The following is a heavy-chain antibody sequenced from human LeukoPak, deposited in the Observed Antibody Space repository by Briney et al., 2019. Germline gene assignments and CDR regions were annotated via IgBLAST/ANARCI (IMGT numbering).Heavy chain of an antibody. V-gene: IGHV3-73*01. CDR1: GFTFSGSA. CDR3: TRHRYSGSYNWFDP. J-gene: IGHJ5*02. CDR2: IRSKATSYAT. D-gene: IGHD1-26*01. Sequence: GGSLRLSCAASGFTFSGSAMHWVRQASGKGLEWVGRIRSKATSYATAYAASVKGRFTISRDDSKNTAYLQMNSLKTEDTAVYYCTRHRYSGSYNWFDPWGQGTLVTVSS.